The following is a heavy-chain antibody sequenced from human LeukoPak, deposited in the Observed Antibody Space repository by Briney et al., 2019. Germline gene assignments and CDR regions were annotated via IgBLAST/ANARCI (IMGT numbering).Heavy chain of an antibody. CDR2: INHSGST. Sequence: PSETLSLTCAVYGGSFSGYYWSWIRQPPGKGLEWIGEINHSGSTNYNPSLKSRVTISVDTSKNQFSLKLSSVTAADTAVYYCARGLGHSSSFDYWGQGTLVTVSS. D-gene: IGHD6-6*01. J-gene: IGHJ4*02. V-gene: IGHV4-34*01. CDR1: GGSFSGYY. CDR3: ARGLGHSSSFDY.